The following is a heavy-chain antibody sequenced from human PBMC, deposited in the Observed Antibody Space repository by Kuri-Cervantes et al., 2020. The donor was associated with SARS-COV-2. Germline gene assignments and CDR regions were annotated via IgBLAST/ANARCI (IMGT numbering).Heavy chain of an antibody. Sequence: SETLSLTCTVSGGSISSYYWSWIRQPAGKGLEWIGRIYTSGSTNYNPSLKSRVTMSVGTSKNQFSLKLSSVTAADTAVYYCARDAYSSSSMYYFDYWGQGTLVTVSS. V-gene: IGHV4-4*07. CDR3: ARDAYSSSSMYYFDY. D-gene: IGHD6-6*01. CDR2: IYTSGST. J-gene: IGHJ4*02. CDR1: GGSISSYY.